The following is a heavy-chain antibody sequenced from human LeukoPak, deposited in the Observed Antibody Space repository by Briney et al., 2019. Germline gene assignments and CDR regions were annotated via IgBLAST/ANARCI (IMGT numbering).Heavy chain of an antibody. Sequence: ASVKVSCKASGGTFSSNTISWVRHAPGQGLECMGGIIPIFGTANYAQKFQGRVTITADESTSKAYMELSSLRYEDTAVYYCARVWCSGGSCYSSRGAFDIWGQGTMVTVSS. J-gene: IGHJ3*02. CDR2: IIPIFGTA. CDR3: ARVWCSGGSCYSSRGAFDI. CDR1: GGTFSSNT. V-gene: IGHV1-69*13. D-gene: IGHD2-15*01.